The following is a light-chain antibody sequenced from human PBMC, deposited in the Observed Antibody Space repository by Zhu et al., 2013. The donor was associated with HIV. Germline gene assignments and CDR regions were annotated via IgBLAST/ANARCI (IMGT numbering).Light chain of an antibody. CDR3: QQANSFPIT. CDR1: QSISNW. J-gene: IGKJ5*01. Sequence: DIQMTQSPSTLSAAVGDRVTITCRASQSISNWLAWYQQRPGKAPKLLIYKASSLDSGVPSRFSGSGSGTEFTLTISSLQPDDFATYYCQQANSFPITFGQGTRLEIK. V-gene: IGKV1-5*03. CDR2: KAS.